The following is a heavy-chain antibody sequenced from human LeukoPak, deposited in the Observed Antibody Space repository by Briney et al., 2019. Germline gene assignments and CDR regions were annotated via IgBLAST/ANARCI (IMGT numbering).Heavy chain of an antibody. V-gene: IGHV4-39*06. CDR3: ARSDGYGLVGI. Sequence: SETLSLTCGVSGAFINSGSNYWGWIRQPPGKTLEWIGSIYSSGSTYYNPSLKSRVIIIIDTPKNHFPLTLSSVTAADTAVYYCARSDGYGLVGIWGQGTMVTVSS. J-gene: IGHJ3*02. D-gene: IGHD3-10*01. CDR1: GAFINSGSNY. CDR2: IYSSGST.